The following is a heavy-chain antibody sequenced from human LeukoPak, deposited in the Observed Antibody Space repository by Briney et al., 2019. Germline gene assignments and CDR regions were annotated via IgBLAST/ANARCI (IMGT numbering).Heavy chain of an antibody. V-gene: IGHV3-30*02. Sequence: GGSLRLSCAASGFTFSSYGMHWVRQAPGKGLEWVAFIRYDGSNKYYADSVKGRFTISRDNSKNTLYLQMNSLRAEDTAVYYCARDSTYDSSGYYHYYYMDVWGKGTTVTISS. CDR3: ARDSTYDSSGYYHYYYMDV. D-gene: IGHD3-22*01. CDR2: IRYDGSNK. CDR1: GFTFSSYG. J-gene: IGHJ6*03.